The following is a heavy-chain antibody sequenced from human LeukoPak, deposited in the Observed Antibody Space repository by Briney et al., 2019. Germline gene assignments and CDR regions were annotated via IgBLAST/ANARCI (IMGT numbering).Heavy chain of an antibody. V-gene: IGHV3-23*01. CDR3: AKGDLAVTIFDY. D-gene: IGHD2-21*02. Sequence: PGGSLRLSCAASGFTVSSNYVSWVRQAPGKGLEWVSAISGSGGGTYYADSVKGRFTISRDNSKNTLYLQMNSLRAEDTAVYYCAKGDLAVTIFDYWGQGTLVTVSS. CDR1: GFTVSSNY. CDR2: ISGSGGGT. J-gene: IGHJ4*02.